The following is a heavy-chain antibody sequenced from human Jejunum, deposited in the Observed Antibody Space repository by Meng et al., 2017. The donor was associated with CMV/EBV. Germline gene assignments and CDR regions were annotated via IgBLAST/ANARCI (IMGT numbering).Heavy chain of an antibody. CDR1: GFTFNDYA. Sequence: GFTFNDYAIRWVRPAPGKGLEWVSGISWDITREDYADSVKGRFVISRDNAKSSVYLQMSSLRPEDTAVYYCAKSLFSYGPLYFDLWGQGTWVTVSS. J-gene: IGHJ4*02. V-gene: IGHV3-9*01. CDR3: AKSLFSYGPLYFDL. CDR2: ISWDITRE. D-gene: IGHD3-16*01.